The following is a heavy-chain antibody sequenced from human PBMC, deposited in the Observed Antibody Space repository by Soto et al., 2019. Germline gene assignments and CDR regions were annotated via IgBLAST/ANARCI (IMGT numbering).Heavy chain of an antibody. CDR2: INPKSGGT. D-gene: IGHD1-26*01. Sequence: ASVKVSCKASGYTFTVYYMHWVRQAPGQGLEWMGWINPKSGGTMYPQKFQGRVTMTWDTSISAAYMTLTRLRSDDTAVYYCARDLAKGGGSAGFDYWGQGTLVTVSS. CDR1: GYTFTVYY. V-gene: IGHV1-2*02. CDR3: ARDLAKGGGSAGFDY. J-gene: IGHJ4*02.